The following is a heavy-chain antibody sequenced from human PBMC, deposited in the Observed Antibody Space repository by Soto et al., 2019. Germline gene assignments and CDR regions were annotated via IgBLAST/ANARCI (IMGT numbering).Heavy chain of an antibody. J-gene: IGHJ4*02. D-gene: IGHD2-15*01. Sequence: EVQLVESGGALVQPGGSLRLSCAASGFTSSSYWMHWVRQAPGKGLVWVSRINSDGSSTSYADSVKGRFTISRDNAKNTLYLQMNSLRAEDTAVYYCARTSLVVAAATREDYWGQGTLVTVSS. CDR2: INSDGSST. CDR1: GFTSSSYW. CDR3: ARTSLVVAAATREDY. V-gene: IGHV3-74*01.